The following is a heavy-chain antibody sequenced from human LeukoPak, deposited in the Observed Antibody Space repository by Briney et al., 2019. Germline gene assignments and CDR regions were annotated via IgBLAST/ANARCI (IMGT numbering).Heavy chain of an antibody. CDR1: GGSISSGSYY. CDR3: ATGRRVLGDYYYYMDV. J-gene: IGHJ6*03. V-gene: IGHV4-61*02. CDR2: IYTSGST. Sequence: PSETLSLTCTVSGGSISSGSYYWSWIRQPAGKGLEWIGRIYTSGSTNYNPSLKSRVTISVDTSKNQFSLKLGSVTAADTAVYYCATGRRVLGDYYYYMDVWGKGTTVTVSS. D-gene: IGHD3-16*01.